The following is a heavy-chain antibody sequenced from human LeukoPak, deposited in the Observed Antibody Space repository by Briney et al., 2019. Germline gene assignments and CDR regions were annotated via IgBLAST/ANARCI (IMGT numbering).Heavy chain of an antibody. D-gene: IGHD1-26*01. J-gene: IGHJ4*02. CDR2: IRSKAYGGTT. V-gene: IGHV3-49*04. Sequence: GGSLRLSCTASGFTFGDYAMSWVRQAPGKGLEWVGFIRSKAYGGTTEYAASVKGRFTISRDDSKSIAYLQMNSLKTEDTAVYYCTRVVPDRGGATHYFDYWGQGTLVTVSS. CDR3: TRVVPDRGGATHYFDY. CDR1: GFTFGDYA.